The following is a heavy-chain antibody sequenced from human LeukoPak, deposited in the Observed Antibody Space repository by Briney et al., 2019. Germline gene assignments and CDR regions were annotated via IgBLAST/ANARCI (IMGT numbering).Heavy chain of an antibody. Sequence: GGSLRLSCAASGFTFSSYWMHWVRQAPGKGPVWVSRINSDGSSTSYADSVKGRFTISRDNAKNTLYLEMNSLRAEDTAVYYCAREDDSSGWYLGTVDYWGQGTLVTVSS. CDR2: INSDGSST. D-gene: IGHD6-19*01. CDR3: AREDDSSGWYLGTVDY. CDR1: GFTFSSYW. J-gene: IGHJ4*02. V-gene: IGHV3-74*01.